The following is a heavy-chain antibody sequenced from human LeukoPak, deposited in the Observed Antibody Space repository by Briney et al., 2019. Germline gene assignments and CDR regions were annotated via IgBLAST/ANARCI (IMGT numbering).Heavy chain of an antibody. CDR3: AKGGAYYDSYLIDY. V-gene: IGHV3-30*02. CDR2: IRYDGSNK. Sequence: GGSLRLSCAASGFTFSSYGMHWVRQAPGKGLEWVAFIRYDGSNKYYADSVKGRFTISRDNSKNTLSLQMTSLRTEDTAVYYCAKGGAYYDSYLIDYWGQGTLVTVSS. D-gene: IGHD3-22*01. J-gene: IGHJ4*02. CDR1: GFTFSSYG.